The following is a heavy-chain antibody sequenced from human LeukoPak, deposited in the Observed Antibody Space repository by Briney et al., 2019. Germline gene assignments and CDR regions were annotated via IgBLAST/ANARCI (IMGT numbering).Heavy chain of an antibody. CDR1: GFTFTSYW. J-gene: IGHJ4*02. D-gene: IGHD2-21*01. V-gene: IGHV3-7*01. CDR3: ARSSYYCFDY. CDR2: IKEDGSEK. Sequence: GGSLRLSCAASGFTFTSYWMYWVRQAPGKGLEWVADIKEDGSEKYYVDSVKGRFTISRDNAKNSLYLQMNSLRAEDTAVYYCARSSYYCFDYWGQGALVTVSS.